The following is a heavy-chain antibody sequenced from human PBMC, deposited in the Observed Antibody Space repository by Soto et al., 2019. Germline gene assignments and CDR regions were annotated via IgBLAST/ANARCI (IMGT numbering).Heavy chain of an antibody. CDR2: CYYSGNT. V-gene: IGHV4-30-2*01. CDR1: GDSLSSGGFS. J-gene: IGHJ6*02. CDR3: ARGAGSGAEEKSYCGLDV. D-gene: IGHD3-10*01. Sequence: QLQLQESGAGLVKPSQTLSLTCAVSGDSLSSGGFSGSLVRQPTGKGLEWVGGCYYSGNTYYNPSGGSRLSISVGLSKTQLALSLTAVTAADTVVYFCARGAGSGAEEKSYCGLDVWGPGSAVNVSS.